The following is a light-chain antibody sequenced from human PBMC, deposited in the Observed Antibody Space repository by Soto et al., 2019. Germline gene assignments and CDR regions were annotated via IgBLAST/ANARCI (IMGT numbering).Light chain of an antibody. CDR2: DVT. CDR1: SSDVGGYDY. V-gene: IGLV2-11*01. CDR3: CSYGGSFPYV. Sequence: QSVLTQPPSVSGSPGQSVTISCTGTSSDVGGYDYVSWYQQHPGKAPKLLIYDVTKRPSGVPDRFSGSKSGNTASLTISGLQAEDEADFYCCSYGGSFPYVFGT. J-gene: IGLJ1*01.